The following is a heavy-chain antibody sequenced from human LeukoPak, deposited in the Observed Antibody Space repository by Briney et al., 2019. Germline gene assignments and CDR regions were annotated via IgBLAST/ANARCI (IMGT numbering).Heavy chain of an antibody. CDR1: GFTFSSYG. J-gene: IGHJ6*02. D-gene: IGHD4-17*01. CDR2: ISYDGSNK. V-gene: IGHV3-30*18. Sequence: GGSLRLSCAASGFTFSSYGMHWVRQAPGKGLEWVAVISYDGSNKYCADSVKGRFTISRDNSKNTLYLQMNSLRAEDAAVYYCAKDPSSKGVTKIGYYYYYGMDVWGQGTTVTVSS. CDR3: AKDPSSKGVTKIGYYYYYGMDV.